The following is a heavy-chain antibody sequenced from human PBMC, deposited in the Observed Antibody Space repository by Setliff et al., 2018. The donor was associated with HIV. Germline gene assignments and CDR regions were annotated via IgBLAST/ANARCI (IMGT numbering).Heavy chain of an antibody. Sequence: PGGSLRLSCAGAGFTFYSSAMHWVRQTRGKGLEWVATISHDGSDKNYADSVKGRFTFSRDNSKSTVYLQMNSLRPEDTAVYYCARVTVDWGFGNAFDIWGQGTMVTVSS. CDR2: ISHDGSDK. CDR3: ARVTVDWGFGNAFDI. V-gene: IGHV3-30*04. J-gene: IGHJ3*02. D-gene: IGHD7-27*01. CDR1: GFTFYSSA.